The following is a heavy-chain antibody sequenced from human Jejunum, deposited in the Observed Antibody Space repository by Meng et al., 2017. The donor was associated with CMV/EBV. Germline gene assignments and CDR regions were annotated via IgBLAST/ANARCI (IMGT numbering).Heavy chain of an antibody. J-gene: IGHJ4*02. CDR1: TSSHY. CDR2: FFYNGKT. D-gene: IGHD6-6*01. CDR3: ARLPYYSDSSTSYYYFDS. V-gene: IGHV4-39*01. Sequence: TSSHYWGWVRQPPGKGLEWIGNFFYNGKTDYNESLKSRITISGDSSRNRLSLKLTSVTAADTAVYYCARLPYYSDSSTSYYYFDSWGQGALVTVSS.